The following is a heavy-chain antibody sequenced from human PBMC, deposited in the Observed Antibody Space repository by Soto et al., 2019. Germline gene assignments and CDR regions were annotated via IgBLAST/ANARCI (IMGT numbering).Heavy chain of an antibody. J-gene: IGHJ4*02. CDR2: ISSSEDIT. CDR1: GFTFSNYA. D-gene: IGHD6-6*01. Sequence: EVHLLESGGALVPPGGSLRLSCAASGFTFSNYAMSWVRQAPGKGLEWVSGISSSEDITKYADSVKGRFTISRDNSNNMLYLQMNSLRAEDTAVYYCAKVPSELVRTHYFRYWGQGTLVTVSS. CDR3: AKVPSELVRTHYFRY. V-gene: IGHV3-23*01.